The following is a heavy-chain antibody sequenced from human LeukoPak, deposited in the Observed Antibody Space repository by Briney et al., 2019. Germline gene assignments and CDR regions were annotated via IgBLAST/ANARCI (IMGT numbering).Heavy chain of an antibody. J-gene: IGHJ4*02. V-gene: IGHV4-34*01. CDR1: GGSFSGSY. CDR3: ARGNVAAAVVV. D-gene: IGHD6-13*01. Sequence: KPSQSLSPTCAVYGGSFSGSYCSWIRPPPGKWLGWIWDINHGGSTNSHPSRKSRVPKSVDTSKNQFSLNLRSVTAADTAVYHCARGNVAAAVVVWGQGTLVTVSS. CDR2: INHGGST.